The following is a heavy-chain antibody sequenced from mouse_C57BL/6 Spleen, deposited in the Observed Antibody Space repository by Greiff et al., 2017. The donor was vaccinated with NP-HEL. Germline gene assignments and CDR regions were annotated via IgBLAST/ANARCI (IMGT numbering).Heavy chain of an antibody. CDR3: ARETVVAPYYFDY. CDR2: ISSGSSTI. D-gene: IGHD1-1*01. Sequence: EVQLVESGGGLVKPGGSRKLSCAASGFTFSDYGMHWVRQAPEKGLEWVAYISSGSSTIYYADTVKGRFTISRDNAKNTLFLQMTSLRSEDTAMYYCARETVVAPYYFDYWGQGTTLTVSS. V-gene: IGHV5-17*01. CDR1: GFTFSDYG. J-gene: IGHJ2*01.